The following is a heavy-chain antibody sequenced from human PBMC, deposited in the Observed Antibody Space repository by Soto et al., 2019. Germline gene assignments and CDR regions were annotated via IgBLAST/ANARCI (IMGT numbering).Heavy chain of an antibody. CDR1: GYTFSGDY. D-gene: IGHD5-18*01. Sequence: SVKVSFKAAGYTFSGDYMHWVRQAPGQGLEWMGWINPNSGGTNYAQKFQGRVTMTRDTSISTAYMELSRLRSDDTAVYYCAIGYSYGPHYFDYWGQGTLVTVPS. CDR2: INPNSGGT. V-gene: IGHV1-2*02. CDR3: AIGYSYGPHYFDY. J-gene: IGHJ4*02.